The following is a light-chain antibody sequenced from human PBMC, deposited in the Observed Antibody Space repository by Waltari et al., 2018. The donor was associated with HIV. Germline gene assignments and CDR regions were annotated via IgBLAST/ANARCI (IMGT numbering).Light chain of an antibody. J-gene: IGKJ1*01. V-gene: IGKV1-39*01. CDR2: AAT. Sequence: DIQMTQSPSSLSASVGDRVIITCRASQSISGSLNWYQQKPGKAPKVLIHAATTLQSGVPSRFSGSGSGTGFSLTISSLQPEDFATYVCQQTFTSPRTFGRGTKVEIK. CDR3: QQTFTSPRT. CDR1: QSISGS.